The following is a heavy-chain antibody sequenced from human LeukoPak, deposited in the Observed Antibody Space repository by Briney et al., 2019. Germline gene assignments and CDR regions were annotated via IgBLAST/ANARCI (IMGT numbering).Heavy chain of an antibody. CDR1: GYTFTGYY. CDR3: ARVGHNCSGGSCTGPFDY. J-gene: IGHJ4*02. V-gene: IGHV1-2*02. Sequence: GASVKVSCKASGYTFTGYYMHWVRQAPGQGLEWMGWINPNSCGTNYAQKFQGRVTMTRDTSISTAYMELSRLRSDDTAVYYCARVGHNCSGGSCTGPFDYWGQGTLVTVSS. D-gene: IGHD2-15*01. CDR2: INPNSCGT.